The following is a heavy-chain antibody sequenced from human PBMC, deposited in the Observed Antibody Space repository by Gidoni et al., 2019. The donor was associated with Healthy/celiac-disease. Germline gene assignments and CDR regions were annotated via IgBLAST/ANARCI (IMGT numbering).Heavy chain of an antibody. J-gene: IGHJ2*01. CDR1: GFTFRSYS. Sequence: EVQLVESGGGLVKPGGSLRLSCAASGFTFRSYSMNWVRQAPGKGLDWVSSISSSSSYIYYADSVKGRFTISRDNAKNSLYLQMNSLRAEDTAVYYCARDPVAARPDHWYFDLWGRGTLVTVSS. CDR2: ISSSSSYI. CDR3: ARDPVAARPDHWYFDL. V-gene: IGHV3-21*01. D-gene: IGHD6-6*01.